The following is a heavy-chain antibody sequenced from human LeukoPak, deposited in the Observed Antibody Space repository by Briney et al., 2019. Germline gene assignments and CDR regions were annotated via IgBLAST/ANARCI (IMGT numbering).Heavy chain of an antibody. CDR3: AREELDQDAFDI. J-gene: IGHJ3*02. CDR1: GYTFTGYY. Sequence: ASEKVSCKASGYTFTGYYMHWVRQAPGQGLEWMGWINPNSGGTNYAQKFQGRVTMTRDTSISTAYMELSRLRSDDTAVYYCAREELDQDAFDIWGQGTMVTVSS. D-gene: IGHD1/OR15-1a*01. V-gene: IGHV1-2*02. CDR2: INPNSGGT.